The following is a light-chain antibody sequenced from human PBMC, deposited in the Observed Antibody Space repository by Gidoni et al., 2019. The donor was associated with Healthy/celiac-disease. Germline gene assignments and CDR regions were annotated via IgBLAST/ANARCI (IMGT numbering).Light chain of an antibody. CDR1: QSIGSW. J-gene: IGKJ1*01. CDR2: KSS. CDR3: HHYHSLWT. Sequence: DIQMTQSPSTLSASVGDRVTITCRASQSIGSWLAWYQQKPGKAPNLLIYKSSNLEDGVPSRFSGSGSGTQFTLSISSLQPDDFATYHCHHYHSLWTFGQXTKVEI. V-gene: IGKV1-5*03.